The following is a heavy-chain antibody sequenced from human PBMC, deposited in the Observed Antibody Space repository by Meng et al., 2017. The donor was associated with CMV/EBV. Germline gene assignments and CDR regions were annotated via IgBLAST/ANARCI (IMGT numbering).Heavy chain of an antibody. Sequence: SETLSLTCTVSGGSISSYYWSWIRQPPGKGLEWIGYIYCSGSTNYNPSLKSRVTISVDTSKNQFSLKLSSVTAADTAVYYCARDLAGGWFDPWGQGTLVTVSS. CDR3: ARDLAGGWFDP. CDR1: GGSISSYY. CDR2: IYCSGST. V-gene: IGHV4-59*01. J-gene: IGHJ5*02. D-gene: IGHD1-14*01.